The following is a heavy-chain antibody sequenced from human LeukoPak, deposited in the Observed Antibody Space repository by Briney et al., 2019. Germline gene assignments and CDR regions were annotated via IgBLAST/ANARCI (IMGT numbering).Heavy chain of an antibody. CDR1: GYTLTELS. D-gene: IGHD1-7*01. V-gene: IGHV1-24*01. CDR2: FDPEDGET. J-gene: IGHJ5*02. Sequence: ASVKVSCKVSGYTLTELSMHWVRQAPGKGLEWMGGFDPEDGETIYAQKFQGRVTMTEDTSTDTGYMELSSLRSEDTAVYYCATEFLMAELDRFDAWGQGTLVTVSS. CDR3: ATEFLMAELDRFDA.